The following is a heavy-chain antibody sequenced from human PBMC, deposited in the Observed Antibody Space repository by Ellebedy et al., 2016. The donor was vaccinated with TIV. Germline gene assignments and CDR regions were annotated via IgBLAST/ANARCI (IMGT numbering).Heavy chain of an antibody. CDR1: GCSISSYY. D-gene: IGHD5-12*01. Sequence: MPSETLSLTCTVSGCSISSYYWSWIRQPPGKGLEWIGYIYYSGSTNYNPSLKSRVTITADTSKNQFSLKLSSVTAADTAVYYCARGYSGYDLRFDYWGQGTLVTVSS. CDR3: ARGYSGYDLRFDY. CDR2: IYYSGST. J-gene: IGHJ4*02. V-gene: IGHV4-59*01.